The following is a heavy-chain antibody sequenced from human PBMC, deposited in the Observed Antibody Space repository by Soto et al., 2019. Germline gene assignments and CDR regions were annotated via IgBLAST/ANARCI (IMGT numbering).Heavy chain of an antibody. CDR2: INHRGYT. Sequence: VQLQQWGAGLLKPSETLSLTCAVYGGSFSGYYWSWIRQPPGKGLEWIGEINHRGYTTYNPSLKSRVTISVDTSKNQFSLKLSSVTAADTAVYYCARVDIVTTNWFDPWGQGTPVTVSS. D-gene: IGHD5-12*01. CDR1: GGSFSGYY. CDR3: ARVDIVTTNWFDP. J-gene: IGHJ5*02. V-gene: IGHV4-34*01.